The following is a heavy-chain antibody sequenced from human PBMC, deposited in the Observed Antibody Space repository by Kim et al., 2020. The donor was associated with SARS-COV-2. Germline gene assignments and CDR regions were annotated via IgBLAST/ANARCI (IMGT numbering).Heavy chain of an antibody. Sequence: GGSLRLSCAHSGFTFYTFAMTWVRQAPGKGLEWVAAITESGSATYYADSVKGRFSISRDNSKNMMYLQMNSLRNEDTAVYYCAKDYPTVTPHYHYTVDAWGRGTTVTVSS. CDR3: AKDYPTVTPHYHYTVDA. CDR1: GFTFYTFA. D-gene: IGHD4-17*01. V-gene: IGHV3-23*01. CDR2: ITESGSAT. J-gene: IGHJ6*02.